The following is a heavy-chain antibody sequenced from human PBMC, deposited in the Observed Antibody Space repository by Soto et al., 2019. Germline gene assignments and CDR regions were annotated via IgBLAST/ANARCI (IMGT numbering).Heavy chain of an antibody. D-gene: IGHD5-18*01. CDR3: ARRQFGVDTTSINWFDP. V-gene: IGHV4-39*01. J-gene: IGHJ5*02. CDR2: IYYSGST. Sequence: SETLSLTCTFSGGSIISSSYYWGWIRQPPGKGLEWIGSIYYSGSTYYNPSLKSRVTISVDTSKNQFSLKLSSVTAADTAVYYCARRQFGVDTTSINWFDPWGQGTLVTVSS. CDR1: GGSIISSSYY.